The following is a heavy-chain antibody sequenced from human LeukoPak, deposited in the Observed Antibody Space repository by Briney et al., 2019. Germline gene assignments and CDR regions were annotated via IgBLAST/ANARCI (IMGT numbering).Heavy chain of an antibody. V-gene: IGHV4-31*03. Sequence: PSETLSLTCTVSGGSISSGGYYWSWIRQHPGKGLEWIGYIYYSGSTYYNPSLKSRVTISVDTSKNQFSLKLSSVTAADTAVYYCARSNTMVRGVRVWGQGTLVTVSS. J-gene: IGHJ4*02. CDR2: IYYSGST. D-gene: IGHD3-10*01. CDR3: ARSNTMVRGVRV. CDR1: GGSISSGGYY.